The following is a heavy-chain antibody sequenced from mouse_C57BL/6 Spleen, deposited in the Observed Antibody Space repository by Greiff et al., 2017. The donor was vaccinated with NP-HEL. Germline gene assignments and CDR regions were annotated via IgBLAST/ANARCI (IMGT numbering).Heavy chain of an antibody. D-gene: IGHD3-1*01. CDR3: ARSGQFAY. V-gene: IGHV1-4*01. CDR2: INPSSGYT. Sequence: VQLVESGAELARPGASVKMSCKASGYTFTSYTMHWVKQRPGQGLEWIGYINPSSGYTKYNQKFKDKATLTADKSSSTAYMQLSSLTSEDSAVYYCARSGQFAYWGQGTLVTVSA. CDR1: GYTFTSYT. J-gene: IGHJ3*01.